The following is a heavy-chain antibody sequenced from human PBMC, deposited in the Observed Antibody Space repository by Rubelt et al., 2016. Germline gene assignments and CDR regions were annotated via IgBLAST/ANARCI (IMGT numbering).Heavy chain of an antibody. CDR1: GGTFSSYA. J-gene: IGHJ6*02. D-gene: IGHD3-9*01. Sequence: QVQLVQSGAEVKKPGSSVKVSCKASGGTFSSYAISWVRQAPGQGLEWMGGIIPIFGTANSAQKFQGRVTITADKSTSTAYMERSSLRAEDTAVYYCASPPYDILTGYDYYYGMDVWGQGTTVTVSS. CDR3: ASPPYDILTGYDYYYGMDV. CDR2: IIPIFGTA. V-gene: IGHV1-69*06.